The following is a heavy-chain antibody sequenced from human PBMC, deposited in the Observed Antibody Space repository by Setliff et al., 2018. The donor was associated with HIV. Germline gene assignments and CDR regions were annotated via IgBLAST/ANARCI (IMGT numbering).Heavy chain of an antibody. V-gene: IGHV3-21*01. CDR1: GFTFSSYT. CDR3: ATGSYSSVWYGFDY. D-gene: IGHD6-19*01. J-gene: IGHJ4*02. CDR2: ISSSSSYI. Sequence: GGSLRLSCVASGFTFSSYTMNWVRQAPGKGLEWVSSISSSSSYIHYADSVKGRFTISRDNAKNSLYLQMNSLRAEDTAVYYCATGSYSSVWYGFDYWGQGTLVTVSS.